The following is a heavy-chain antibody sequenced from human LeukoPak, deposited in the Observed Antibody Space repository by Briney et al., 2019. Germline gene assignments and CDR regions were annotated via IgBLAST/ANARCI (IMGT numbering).Heavy chain of an antibody. J-gene: IGHJ3*02. D-gene: IGHD6-13*01. CDR2: IYNSGST. CDR3: ARHAPGYSSSWYPLGAFDI. V-gene: IGHV4-38-2*01. Sequence: TSETLSLTCAVSGYSISSDYYWGWIRPPPGKGLEWIGSIYNSGSTYYNPSLKSRVTISVDTSKNQFSLKLSSVTAADTAVYYCARHAPGYSSSWYPLGAFDIWGQGTMVTVSS. CDR1: GYSISSDYY.